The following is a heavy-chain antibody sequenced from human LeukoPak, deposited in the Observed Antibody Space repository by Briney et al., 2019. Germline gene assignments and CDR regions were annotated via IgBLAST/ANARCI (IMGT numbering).Heavy chain of an antibody. CDR3: ARPYCSSTSCPGDH. J-gene: IGHJ4*02. CDR1: GYTFTGYY. D-gene: IGHD2-2*01. V-gene: IGHV1-2*02. CDR2: INPNSGGT. Sequence: ASVKVSCKASGYTFTGYYMHWVRQAPGQGLEWMGWINPNSGGTNYAQKFQGRVTMTRDTSISTAYMELSRLRSDDTAVYYCARPYCSSTSCPGDHWGQGTLVTVSS.